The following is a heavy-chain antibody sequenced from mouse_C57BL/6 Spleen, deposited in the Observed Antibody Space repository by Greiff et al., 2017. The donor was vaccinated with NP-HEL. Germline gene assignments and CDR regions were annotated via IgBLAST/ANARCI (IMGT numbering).Heavy chain of an antibody. CDR1: GFTFTDYY. D-gene: IGHD2-3*01. CDR3: ARFLEGYYLTFYAMDY. V-gene: IGHV7-3*01. Sequence: EVQLQQSGGGLVQPGGSLSLSCAASGFTFTDYYMSWVRQPPGKALEWLGFIRNKANGYTTEYSASVKGRFTISRDNSQSILYLQMNALRAEDSATYYCARFLEGYYLTFYAMDYWGQGTSVTVSS. J-gene: IGHJ4*01. CDR2: IRNKANGYTT.